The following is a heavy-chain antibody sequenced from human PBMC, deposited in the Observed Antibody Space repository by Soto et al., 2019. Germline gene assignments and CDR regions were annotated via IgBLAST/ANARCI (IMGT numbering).Heavy chain of an antibody. CDR2: SYYSGST. Sequence: SETLSLTCTVSGGSVSSGSYYWSWIRQPPGKGLEWIGYSYYSGSTNYNPTLKSRVTISVDTSNNQFSLKLSSVTAEDTAVYYCARLISGRLSGTAGGMWHFDLWGRGTLVTVSS. CDR3: ARLISGRLSGTAGGMWHFDL. J-gene: IGHJ2*01. V-gene: IGHV4-61*01. CDR1: GGSVSSGSYY. D-gene: IGHD2-15*01.